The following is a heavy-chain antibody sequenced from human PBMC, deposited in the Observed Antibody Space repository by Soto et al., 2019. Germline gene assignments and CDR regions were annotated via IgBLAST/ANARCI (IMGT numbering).Heavy chain of an antibody. Sequence: ESLTITCMGSGHSFARYWISGVRQMPGKGLEWMWRIDPCDSYTNYSPSFQGHVTLSAEKSISTAYLQWSSLTASATPMYYCARPGAMVSPAGMGVRGQGSRVTVAS. CDR1: GHSFARYW. J-gene: IGHJ6*02. V-gene: IGHV5-10-1*01. D-gene: IGHD5-18*01. CDR3: ARPGAMVSPAGMGV. CDR2: IDPCDSYT.